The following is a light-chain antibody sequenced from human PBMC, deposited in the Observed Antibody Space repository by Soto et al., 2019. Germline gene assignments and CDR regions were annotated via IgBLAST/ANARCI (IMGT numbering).Light chain of an antibody. CDR1: QSVDSKY. CDR3: QQYGYSSWT. J-gene: IGKJ1*01. CDR2: AAS. Sequence: EIVLTQSPGTLSLSPGERATLSCRASQSVDSKYLAWYQQKPGQAPRILIFAASSRATGIPDRFSASGSGTDFTLTISRLEPGDFAVYYCQQYGYSSWTFGQGTKVDIK. V-gene: IGKV3-20*01.